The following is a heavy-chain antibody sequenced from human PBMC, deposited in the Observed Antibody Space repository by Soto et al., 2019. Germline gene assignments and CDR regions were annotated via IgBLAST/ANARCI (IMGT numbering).Heavy chain of an antibody. CDR2: IYGDDEK. CDR1: GFSLSAREVG. J-gene: IGHJ3*01. CDR3: AQSKWELLRAFEV. D-gene: IGHD1-26*01. Sequence: QITLKESGPTLVKPTQTLTLTCTFSGFSLSAREVGVGWIRQPPGKALEWLALIYGDDEKLYSPSLKSRLTITKDTAKNQVVLTMTKMDPVDTATYYCAQSKWELLRAFEVWGQGTKVTVSS. V-gene: IGHV2-5*02.